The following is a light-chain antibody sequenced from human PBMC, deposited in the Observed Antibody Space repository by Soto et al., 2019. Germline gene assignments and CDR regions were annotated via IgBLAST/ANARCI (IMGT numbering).Light chain of an antibody. Sequence: DIQMTQSPSTLSASVGDRVTITCRASQSISSWLAWYQQKPGKAPKLLIYDDSSLERGVPARFSGSGSGTDFTLTISSLQPDDCATYYCQQYNSYSVTFGQGTKVEIK. CDR2: DDS. V-gene: IGKV1-5*01. J-gene: IGKJ1*01. CDR3: QQYNSYSVT. CDR1: QSISSW.